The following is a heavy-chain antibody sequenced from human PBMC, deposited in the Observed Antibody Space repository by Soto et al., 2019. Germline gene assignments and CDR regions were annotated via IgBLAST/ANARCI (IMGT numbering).Heavy chain of an antibody. V-gene: IGHV1-2*04. J-gene: IGHJ4*01. CDR1: GYTFTCYY. D-gene: IGHD5-12*01. CDR2: INPNSGGT. CDR3: ARRGINTGYDSYYFDY. Sequence: ASVKVSCNASGYTFTCYYMHWVRQAPGQGLESMGWINPNSGGTNYAQTFQGWVTMTRDTSISTAYMELSRLRSDDTAVYYCARRGINTGYDSYYFDYWGHGTLVTVSS.